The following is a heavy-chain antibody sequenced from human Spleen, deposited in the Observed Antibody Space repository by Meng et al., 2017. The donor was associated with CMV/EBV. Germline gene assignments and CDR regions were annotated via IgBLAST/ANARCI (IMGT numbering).Heavy chain of an antibody. CDR1: GFTLRSFW. CDR2: INQDGSEK. D-gene: IGHD3-10*01. Sequence: ASLKISCAASGFTLRSFWMNWVRQAPGKGLEWVANINQDGSEKYYVDSVEGRFTISRDIAKNSLYLQMNSLRAEDTAVYYCARGRLGHVILRGVLYFESWGQGTLVTVSS. V-gene: IGHV3-7*01. J-gene: IGHJ4*02. CDR3: ARGRLGHVILRGVLYFES.